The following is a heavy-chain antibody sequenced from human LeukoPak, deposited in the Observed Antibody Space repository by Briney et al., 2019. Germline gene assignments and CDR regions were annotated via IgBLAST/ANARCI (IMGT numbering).Heavy chain of an antibody. D-gene: IGHD6-6*01. V-gene: IGHV3-7*01. J-gene: IGHJ4*02. CDR3: ARAPAAARPYYFDY. CDR2: IKQDGSEK. CDR1: GFTFSSHW. Sequence: GGSLRLSCAASGFTFSSHWMSWVRQAPGKGLEWVAKIKQDGSEKYYVDSVKGRFTISRGNAKNSLYLQMNSLRPEDTAVYYCARAPAAARPYYFDYWGQGTLVTVSS.